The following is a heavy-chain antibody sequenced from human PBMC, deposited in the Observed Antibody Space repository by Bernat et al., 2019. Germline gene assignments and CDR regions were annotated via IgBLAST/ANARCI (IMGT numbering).Heavy chain of an antibody. J-gene: IGHJ3*02. CDR2: VSYDGNNK. V-gene: IGHV3-30*01. CDR1: GFTFSSYV. CDR3: ATEGERMTTSSAFDI. Sequence: QVQLVESGGGVVQPGRSLRLSCAASGFTFSSYVMHWVRQAPDKGLEWVAVVSYDGNNKYYADYVRGRFSISRDNSKNTLYLQMNSLRAEDTAVYYCATEGERMTTSSAFDIWGQGTVVTVSS. D-gene: IGHD4-11*01.